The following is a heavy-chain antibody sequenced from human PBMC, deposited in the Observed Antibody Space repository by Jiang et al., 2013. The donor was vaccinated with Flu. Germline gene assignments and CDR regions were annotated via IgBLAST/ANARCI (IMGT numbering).Heavy chain of an antibody. V-gene: IGHV3-21*01. J-gene: IGHJ3*02. CDR3: AREGDYIWGSYSDAFDI. CDR2: ISSSSSYI. Sequence: PRKGTWSGSSSISSSSSYIYYADSVKGRFTISRDNAKNSLYLQMNSLRAEDTAVYYCAREGDYIWGSYSDAFDIWGQGTMVTVSS. D-gene: IGHD3-16*01.